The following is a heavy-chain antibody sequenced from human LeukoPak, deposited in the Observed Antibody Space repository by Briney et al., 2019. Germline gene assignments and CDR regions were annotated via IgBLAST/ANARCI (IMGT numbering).Heavy chain of an antibody. Sequence: GGSLRLSCPASGFTFSSYSMNWVRQVPGKGLEWVSSINSGSSHIYYADSVKGRFTISRDNAKNSLYLQMNSLRVEDTAVYYCARGPTMKMDVWGKGTTVTVSS. J-gene: IGHJ6*04. V-gene: IGHV3-21*01. D-gene: IGHD3-22*01. CDR2: INSGSSHI. CDR1: GFTFSSYS. CDR3: ARGPTMKMDV.